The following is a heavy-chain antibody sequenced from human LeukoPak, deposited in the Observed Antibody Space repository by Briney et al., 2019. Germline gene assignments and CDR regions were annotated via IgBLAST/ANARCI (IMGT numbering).Heavy chain of an antibody. CDR3: ARDTAMVTDSLDY. V-gene: IGHV1-46*01. D-gene: IGHD5-18*01. CDR2: INPSGGST. CDR1: GYTFTSYY. J-gene: IGHJ4*02. Sequence: GASVKVSCKASGYTFTSYYMHWVRQAPGQGLEWMGIINPSGGSTSYAQKFQGRVTMTRDMSTSTVYMELSRLRSDDTAVYYCARDTAMVTDSLDYWGQGTLVTVSS.